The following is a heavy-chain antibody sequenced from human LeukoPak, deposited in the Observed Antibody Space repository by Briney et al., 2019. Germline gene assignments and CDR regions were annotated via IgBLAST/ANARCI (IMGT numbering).Heavy chain of an antibody. J-gene: IGHJ4*02. D-gene: IGHD6-6*01. CDR1: GGSISSSSYY. Sequence: SSETRSLTCTVSGGSISSSSYYWGWIRQPPGKGLEWIGSIYYGGSTYYNPSLKSRLTISVDTAKNHLSLKLSSVTAADTAVYYCGICGYSSSYYFDYWGQGALVTVSS. CDR2: IYYGGST. V-gene: IGHV4-39*02. CDR3: GICGYSSSYYFDY.